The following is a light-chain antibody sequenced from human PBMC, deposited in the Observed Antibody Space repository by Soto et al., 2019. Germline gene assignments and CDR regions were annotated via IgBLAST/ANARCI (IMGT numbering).Light chain of an antibody. J-gene: IGLJ2*01. CDR1: SSDVGGYNY. CDR3: RSYTSSSALVV. CDR2: EVT. V-gene: IGLV2-14*01. Sequence: QSALTQPASVSGSPGKSITISCTGTSSDVGGYNYVSWYQQHPGKAPKLIIYEVTNRPSGVSNRFSGSKSGNTASLTISGLQAEDEADYYCRSYTSSSALVVFGGGTKLTVL.